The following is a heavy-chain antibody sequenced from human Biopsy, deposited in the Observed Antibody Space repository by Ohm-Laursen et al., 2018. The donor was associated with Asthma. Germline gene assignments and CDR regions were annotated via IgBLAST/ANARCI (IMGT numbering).Heavy chain of an antibody. CDR1: GRHFGSYN. CDR3: LRDTLGYYFDI. V-gene: IGHV3-30-3*01. Sequence: SLRLSCSASGRHFGSYNMHWARQAPGKGLEWVAVITFDGSTQHYGDSVKGRFTISRDNSKNMLFLQMNSLRAEDTAVYYCLRDTLGYYFDIWGQGPQVTVSS. J-gene: IGHJ4*02. D-gene: IGHD6-13*01. CDR2: ITFDGSTQ.